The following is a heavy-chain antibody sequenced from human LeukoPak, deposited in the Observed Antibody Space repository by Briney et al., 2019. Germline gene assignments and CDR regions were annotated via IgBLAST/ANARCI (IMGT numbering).Heavy chain of an antibody. V-gene: IGHV4-59*01. CDR2: ISYSGST. J-gene: IGHJ4*02. CDR3: ARDHGSGWTWAYDS. D-gene: IGHD6-19*01. CDR1: GVSISSYY. Sequence: SETLSLTCTVSGVSISSYYWSWIRQPPGKGLDWIGYISYSGSTNYNPSLKSRVTISVDTSKNQFSLKLSSVTAADTAVYYCARDHGSGWTWAYDSWGQGTLVTVSS.